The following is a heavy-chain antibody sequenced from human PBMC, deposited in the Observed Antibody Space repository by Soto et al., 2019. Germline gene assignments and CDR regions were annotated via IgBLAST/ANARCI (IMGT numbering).Heavy chain of an antibody. V-gene: IGHV4-39*01. D-gene: IGHD2-8*01. CDR2: IYYSGST. J-gene: IGHJ5*02. CDR1: GGSISSSSYY. Sequence: PSETLSLTCTVSGGSISSSSYYWGWIRQPPGKGLGWIGSIYYSGSTYYNPSLKSRVTISVDTSKNQFSLKLSSVTAADTAVYYCAGHKRSIVLMVYAIAWFDPWGQGTLVTVSS. CDR3: AGHKRSIVLMVYAIAWFDP.